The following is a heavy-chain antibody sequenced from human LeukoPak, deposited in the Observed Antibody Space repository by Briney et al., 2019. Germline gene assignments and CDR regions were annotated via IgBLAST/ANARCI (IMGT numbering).Heavy chain of an antibody. CDR2: ITSSSTYI. CDR1: GFIFTNYN. V-gene: IGHV3-21*04. Sequence: GGSLRLSCAASGFIFTNYNMNWVRQAPGKGLEWVSSITSSSTYIYYGDSMKGRFTISRDNAKNSLYLQMNSLRVEDTAVYYCARGIDYWGRGTLVTVSS. J-gene: IGHJ4*02. CDR3: ARGIDY.